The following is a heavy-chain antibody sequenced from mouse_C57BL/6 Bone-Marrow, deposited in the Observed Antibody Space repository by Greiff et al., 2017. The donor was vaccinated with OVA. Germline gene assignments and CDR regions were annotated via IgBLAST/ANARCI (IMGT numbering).Heavy chain of an antibody. CDR3: APYGSLFDY. D-gene: IGHD1-1*01. V-gene: IGHV1-59*01. Sequence: QVQLQQPGAELVRPGTSVKLSCKASGYTFTSYWMHWVKQRPGQGLEWIGVIDPSDSYTNYNQKFKGKATLTVDTSSSTAYMQLSSLTSEDSAVYYCAPYGSLFDYWGQGTTLTVSS. CDR1: GYTFTSYW. J-gene: IGHJ2*01. CDR2: IDPSDSYT.